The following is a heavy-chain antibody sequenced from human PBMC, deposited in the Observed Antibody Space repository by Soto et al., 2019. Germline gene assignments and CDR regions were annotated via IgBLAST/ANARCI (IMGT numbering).Heavy chain of an antibody. D-gene: IGHD2-21*01. J-gene: IGHJ4*02. CDR3: ARGWGKYFGVNCF. CDR1: GYTFNTFG. CDR2: VSGYRDKR. V-gene: IGHV1-18*01. Sequence: IQLVQSAGEVKRPGASVKVSCKASGYTFNTFGITWVRQAPGQGLEWMGCVSGYRDKRDYSRKLQDRITLTADPSTTTSYVQLRSLTSDDTAVYYCARGWGKYFGVNCFWGQGALVTVSS.